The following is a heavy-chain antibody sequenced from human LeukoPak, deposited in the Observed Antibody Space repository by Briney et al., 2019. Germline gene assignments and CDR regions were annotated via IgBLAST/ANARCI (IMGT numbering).Heavy chain of an antibody. CDR1: GGSFSGYY. CDR3: AAMFWSGYYTGVDY. D-gene: IGHD3-3*01. Sequence: PSETLSLTCAVYGGSFSGYYWSWIRQPPGKGLEWIGEINHSGSTNYNPSLKSRVTISVDTSKNQFSLKLSSVTAADTAVYYCAAMFWSGYYTGVDYWGQGTLVTVSS. V-gene: IGHV4-34*01. CDR2: INHSGST. J-gene: IGHJ4*02.